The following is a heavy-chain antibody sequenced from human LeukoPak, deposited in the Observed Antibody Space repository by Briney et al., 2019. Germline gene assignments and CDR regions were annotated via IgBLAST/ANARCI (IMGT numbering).Heavy chain of an antibody. CDR3: ACGSGSLDY. J-gene: IGHJ4*02. V-gene: IGHV3-11*04. D-gene: IGHD3-10*01. CDR1: GFSFSDYY. CDR2: ISSSGNTI. Sequence: KPGGSLRLSCAASGFSFSDYYMSWIRQAPGKGLEWISYISSSGNTIYYADSVEGRFTISRDNSKNTLYLQMNSLRAEDTAVYYCACGSGSLDYWGQGTLVTVSS.